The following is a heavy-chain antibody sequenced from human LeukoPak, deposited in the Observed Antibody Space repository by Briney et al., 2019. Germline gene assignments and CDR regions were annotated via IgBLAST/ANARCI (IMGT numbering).Heavy chain of an antibody. V-gene: IGHV1-46*01. CDR3: ARQTYYYDSNGSQIDY. Sequence: GASVKVSCKAFGYTFTSNYMHWVRQAPGQGPEWMGVISPSGGSTTYAQKFQGRVTLTRDKSISTAYLQWSSLKASDTAMYYCARQTYYYDSNGSQIDYWGQGTLVTVSS. CDR1: GYTFTSNY. J-gene: IGHJ4*02. D-gene: IGHD3-22*01. CDR2: ISPSGGST.